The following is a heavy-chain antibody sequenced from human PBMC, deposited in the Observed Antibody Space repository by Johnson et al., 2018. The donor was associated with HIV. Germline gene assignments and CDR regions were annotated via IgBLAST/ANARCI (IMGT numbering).Heavy chain of an antibody. CDR1: GFTFSSYP. D-gene: IGHD5-18*01. V-gene: IGHV3-30*04. CDR2: ISYDGGSK. J-gene: IGHJ3*02. Sequence: QVQLVESGGGVVQPGRSLRLSCAASGFTFSSYPMHWVRQAPGKGLEWVAIISYDGGSKYYADSVKGRFTVSRDNSKNTLYRQITSLRPEDTAVYYGARLPSGYSRDDLDIWGQGTMVTGSS. CDR3: ARLPSGYSRDDLDI.